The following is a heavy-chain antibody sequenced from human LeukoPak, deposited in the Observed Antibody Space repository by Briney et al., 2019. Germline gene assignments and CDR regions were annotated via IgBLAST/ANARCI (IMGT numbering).Heavy chain of an antibody. CDR1: GYTFTSYG. V-gene: IGHV1-18*01. D-gene: IGHD3-22*01. Sequence: GASVKVSCKASGYTFTSYGISWVRQAPGQGLEWMGWISAYNGNTNYAQKLQGRVTMTTDTSTSTAYMELRSLRSDDTAVYYCARDVEYYYDSSGTDFDYWGQGTLVTVSS. J-gene: IGHJ4*02. CDR2: ISAYNGNT. CDR3: ARDVEYYYDSSGTDFDY.